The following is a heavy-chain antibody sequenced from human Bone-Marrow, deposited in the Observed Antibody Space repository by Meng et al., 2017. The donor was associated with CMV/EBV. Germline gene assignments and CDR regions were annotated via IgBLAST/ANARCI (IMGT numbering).Heavy chain of an antibody. V-gene: IGHV1-46*01. D-gene: IGHD6-13*01. Sequence: ASVKVSCKASGYTFTSYYMHWVRQAPGQGLEWMGIINPSGGSTSYAQKFQGRVTMTRDTSTSTVYMELSSLRSKDRAVYYCAREQQLDKNWFDPWGQGTLVTVSS. CDR3: AREQQLDKNWFDP. CDR2: INPSGGST. CDR1: GYTFTSYY. J-gene: IGHJ5*02.